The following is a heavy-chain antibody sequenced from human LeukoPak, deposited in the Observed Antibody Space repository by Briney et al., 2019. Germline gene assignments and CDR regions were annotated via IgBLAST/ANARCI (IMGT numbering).Heavy chain of an antibody. CDR3: ARDRPFGYSGEFDY. Sequence: PGGSLRLSCAASGFTVSSNYMSWVRQAPGKGLEWVAVISYDGSNKYYADSVKGRFTISRDNSKNTLYLQMNSLRAEDTAVYYCARDRPFGYSGEFDYWGQGTLVTVSS. CDR1: GFTVSSNY. V-gene: IGHV3-30*03. D-gene: IGHD5-12*01. CDR2: ISYDGSNK. J-gene: IGHJ4*02.